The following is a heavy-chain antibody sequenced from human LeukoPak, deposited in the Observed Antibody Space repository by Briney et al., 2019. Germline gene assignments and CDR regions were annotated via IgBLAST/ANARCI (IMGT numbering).Heavy chain of an antibody. V-gene: IGHV3-49*03. D-gene: IGHD3-22*01. J-gene: IGHJ4*02. CDR3: TSALYYDSSGLGDY. CDR1: GFTFGDYA. Sequence: GGSLRLSCTASGFTFGDYAMSWFRQAPGKGLEWVGFIRSKAYGGTTEYVASVKGRFTISRDDSKSIAYLQMNSLKTEDTAVYYCTSALYYDSSGLGDYWGQGTLVTVSS. CDR2: IRSKAYGGTT.